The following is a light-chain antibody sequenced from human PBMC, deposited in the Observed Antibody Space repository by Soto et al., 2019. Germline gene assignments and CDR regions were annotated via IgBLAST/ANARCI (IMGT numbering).Light chain of an antibody. CDR3: LLYYGGGHLV. V-gene: IGLV7-43*01. CDR2: TTN. J-gene: IGLJ3*02. CDR1: TGAVTSGNY. Sequence: QAVVTQEPSLTVSPGGTVTLTCSSSTGAVTSGNYPSWFQQKPGQTPRTLIYTTNSRHSWTPARFSGSLLGGKAALTLSAVQPEDEADYFCLLYYGGGHLVFGGGTKVTVL.